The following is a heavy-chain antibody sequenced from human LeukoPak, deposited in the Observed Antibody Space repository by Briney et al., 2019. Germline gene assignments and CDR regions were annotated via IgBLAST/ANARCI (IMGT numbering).Heavy chain of an antibody. CDR2: IYHSGST. J-gene: IGHJ5*02. Sequence: PSETLSLTCTVSGYSISSGYYWGWIRQPPGKGLEWIGSIYHSGSTYYNPSLKSRVTISVDTSKNQFSLKLSSVTAADTAVYYCAREPGGSVRGYNWFDPWGQGTLVTVSS. D-gene: IGHD3-10*01. CDR1: GYSISSGYY. CDR3: AREPGGSVRGYNWFDP. V-gene: IGHV4-38-2*02.